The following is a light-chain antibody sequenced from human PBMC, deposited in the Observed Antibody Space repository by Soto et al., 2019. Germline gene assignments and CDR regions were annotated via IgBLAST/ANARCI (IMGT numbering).Light chain of an antibody. J-gene: IGKJ2*01. Sequence: EIVMTQSPATLSVSPGERATLSCRASQSVSSNLAWYQQKPGQAPRLLIYGVSTRATGIPARFSGSGSGTEFTLTINLLQSEDLPVYCCQQYNNLPMYTFVQGTKLEIK. V-gene: IGKV3-15*01. CDR1: QSVSSN. CDR2: GVS. CDR3: QQYNNLPMYT.